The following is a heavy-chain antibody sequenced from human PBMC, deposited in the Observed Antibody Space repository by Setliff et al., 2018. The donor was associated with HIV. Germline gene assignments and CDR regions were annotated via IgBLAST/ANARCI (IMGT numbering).Heavy chain of an antibody. Sequence: VASVKVSCKASGYISTSYDINWVRQATGQGLEWMGWMNPNSGNTGYAQKLQGRVTITRNTSINTAYMELSRLRSDDTAVYSCARVPHGDYLWFDPWGQGTLVTVSS. D-gene: IGHD4-17*01. CDR1: GYISTSYD. V-gene: IGHV1-8*03. CDR2: MNPNSGNT. CDR3: ARVPHGDYLWFDP. J-gene: IGHJ5*02.